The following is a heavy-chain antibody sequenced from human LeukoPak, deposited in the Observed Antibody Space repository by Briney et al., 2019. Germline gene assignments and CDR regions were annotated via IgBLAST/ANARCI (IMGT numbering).Heavy chain of an antibody. V-gene: IGHV4-31*03. D-gene: IGHD3-10*01. CDR1: GGSISGGGYY. CDR2: IYYSGST. J-gene: IGHJ3*02. Sequence: PSETLSLTCTVSGGSISGGGYYWSWIRQHPGKGLEWIGYIYYSGSTYYNPSLKSRVTISVDTSKNQFSLKLSSVTAADTAVYYCARDPLMGLVLAGSDIWGQGTMVTVSS. CDR3: ARDPLMGLVLAGSDI.